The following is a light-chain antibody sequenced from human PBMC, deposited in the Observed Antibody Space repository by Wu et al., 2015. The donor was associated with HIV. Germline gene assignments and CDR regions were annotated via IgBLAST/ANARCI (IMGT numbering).Light chain of an antibody. Sequence: IQLTQSPSSLSASIGDRVNITCRASQDIFTYLAWYQQTPGKAPRVLIYDASTLQSGVSSRFSGSGSGAEFTLTISGLQREDFAIYFCQQLNSFPLTFGQGSRLEI. J-gene: IGKJ5*01. V-gene: IGKV1-9*01. CDR1: QDIFTY. CDR2: DAS. CDR3: QQLNSFPLT.